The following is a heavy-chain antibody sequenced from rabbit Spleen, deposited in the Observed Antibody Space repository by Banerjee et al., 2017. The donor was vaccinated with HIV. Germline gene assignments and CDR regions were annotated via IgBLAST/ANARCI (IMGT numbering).Heavy chain of an antibody. V-gene: IGHV1S40*01. CDR3: ARDSGTSFSSYGMDL. CDR1: GVSFTSTYY. D-gene: IGHD8-1*01. CDR2: IDTGGSGFT. J-gene: IGHJ6*01. Sequence: QSLEESGGDLVKPGASLTLTCTASGVSFTSTYYMCWVRQAPGKGLEWIACIDTGGSGFTYFASWAKGRFTISKTSSTTVTLQVTSLTAADTATYFCARDSGTSFSSYGMDLWGQGTLVTVS.